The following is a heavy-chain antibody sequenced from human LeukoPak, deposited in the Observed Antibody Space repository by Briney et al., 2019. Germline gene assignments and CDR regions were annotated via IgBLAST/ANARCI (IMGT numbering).Heavy chain of an antibody. Sequence: SETLSLTCAVYGGSFSGYYWSWIRQPPGKGLEWIGEINHGGGTNYNPSLKSRVTISVDTSKNQFSLKLSSVTAADTAVYYCARGQRYGANYWGQGTLVTVSS. D-gene: IGHD4-17*01. CDR1: GGSFSGYY. CDR3: ARGQRYGANY. V-gene: IGHV4-34*01. J-gene: IGHJ4*02. CDR2: INHGGGT.